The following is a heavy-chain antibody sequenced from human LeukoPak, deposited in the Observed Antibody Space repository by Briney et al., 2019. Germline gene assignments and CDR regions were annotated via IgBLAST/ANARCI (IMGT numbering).Heavy chain of an antibody. V-gene: IGHV4-34*01. CDR1: GGSFSGYY. Sequence: SETLSLTCAVYGGSFSGYYWSWIRQPPGKGLEWIGEINHSGSTNYNPSLKSRVTISVDTSKNQFSLKLSSVTAADTAVYYCARGDWSGYYSSGLNYYYYYMDVWGKGTTVTVSS. D-gene: IGHD3-3*01. J-gene: IGHJ6*03. CDR3: ARGDWSGYYSSGLNYYYYYMDV. CDR2: INHSGST.